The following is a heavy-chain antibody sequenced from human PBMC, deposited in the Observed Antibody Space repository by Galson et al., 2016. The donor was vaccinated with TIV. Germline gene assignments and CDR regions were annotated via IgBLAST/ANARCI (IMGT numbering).Heavy chain of an antibody. D-gene: IGHD2-2*02. CDR3: ARESDCSSGTCYSRAFDD. V-gene: IGHV1-18*04. CDR2: ISASNGDT. CDR1: GYTFGNYS. J-gene: IGHJ4*02. Sequence: SVKVSCKASGYTFGNYSISWMRQAPGQGLEWVGWISASNGDTNYARKFQGRITMTKDTFTSTVFMELRSLRSEDTAVFYCARESDCSSGTCYSRAFDDWGQGTPVTVSS.